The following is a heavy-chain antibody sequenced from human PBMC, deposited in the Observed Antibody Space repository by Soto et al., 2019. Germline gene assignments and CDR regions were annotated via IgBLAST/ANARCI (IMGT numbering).Heavy chain of an antibody. Sequence: SETLSLTCTVSGGSIISVSHYWGWTRQPPGKGLEWIGTISYTGTTYHNPSLKRRVTISVDTSKNQFSLKLSSVTAADTAVYYCASLADPDSSGWGVFDYWGQGTLVTVSS. V-gene: IGHV4-39*07. CDR1: GGSIISVSHY. CDR3: ASLADPDSSGWGVFDY. J-gene: IGHJ4*02. CDR2: ISYTGTT. D-gene: IGHD6-19*01.